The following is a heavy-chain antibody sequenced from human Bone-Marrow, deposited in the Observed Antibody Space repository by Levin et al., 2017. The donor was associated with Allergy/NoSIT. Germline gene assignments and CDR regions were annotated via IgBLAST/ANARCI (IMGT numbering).Heavy chain of an antibody. CDR1: GFTFSSYA. J-gene: IGHJ4*02. CDR3: AKHLRDSSGYSRYFDY. V-gene: IGHV3-23*01. D-gene: IGHD3-22*01. Sequence: GGSLRLSCAASGFTFSSYAMSWVRQAPGKGLEWVSAISGSGGSTYYADSVKGRFTISRDNSKNTLYLQMNSLRAEDTAVYYCAKHLRDSSGYSRYFDYWGQGTLVTVSS. CDR2: ISGSGGST.